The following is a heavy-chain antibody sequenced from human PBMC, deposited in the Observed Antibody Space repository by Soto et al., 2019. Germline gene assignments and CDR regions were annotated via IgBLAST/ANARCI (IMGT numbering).Heavy chain of an antibody. V-gene: IGHV1-3*01. CDR1: GYTFTSYA. Sequence: QVQLVQSGAEVKKPGASVKVSCKASGYTFTSYAMHWVRQAPGQRLEWMGWINAGNGNTKYSQKFQGRVTITRDTSANTAYMELSSLRSEDTAVYYCARGRFIGGYSYGYYYYYGMDVWGQGTTVTVSS. CDR2: INAGNGNT. CDR3: ARGRFIGGYSYGYYYYYGMDV. J-gene: IGHJ6*02. D-gene: IGHD5-18*01.